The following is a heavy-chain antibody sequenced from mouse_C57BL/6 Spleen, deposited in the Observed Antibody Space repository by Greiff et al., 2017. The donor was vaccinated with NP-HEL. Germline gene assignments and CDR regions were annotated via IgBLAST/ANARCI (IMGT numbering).Heavy chain of an antibody. V-gene: IGHV5-9-1*02. CDR2: ISSGGDYI. CDR1: GFTFSGYA. D-gene: IGHD1-1*01. Sequence: EVQGVESGEGLVKPGGSLKLSCAASGFTFSGYAMSWVRQTPEKRLEWVAYISSGGDYIYYADTVKGRFTISRDNARNTLYLQMSSLKSEDTAMYYCTRVEHYGSSSAWFAYWGQGTLVTVSA. J-gene: IGHJ3*01. CDR3: TRVEHYGSSSAWFAY.